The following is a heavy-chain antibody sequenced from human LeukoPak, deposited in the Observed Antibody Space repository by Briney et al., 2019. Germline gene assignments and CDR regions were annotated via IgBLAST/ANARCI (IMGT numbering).Heavy chain of an antibody. D-gene: IGHD3-22*01. CDR1: GYSISSGYY. Sequence: PSETLSLTCTVSGYSISSGYYWGWIRQPPGKGLECIGSIYHSGSTYYNPSLKSRVTISVDTSKNQFSLKLSSVTAADTAVYYCARAYYYDSSGYRNWFDPWGQGTLVTVSS. J-gene: IGHJ5*02. V-gene: IGHV4-38-2*02. CDR3: ARAYYYDSSGYRNWFDP. CDR2: IYHSGST.